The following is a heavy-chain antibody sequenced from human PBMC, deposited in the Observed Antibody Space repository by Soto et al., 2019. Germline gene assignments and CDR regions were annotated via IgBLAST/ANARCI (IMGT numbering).Heavy chain of an antibody. D-gene: IGHD3-22*01. CDR3: ARDYDSSGYYYSYGMDV. J-gene: IGHJ6*02. CDR1: GYTFTSYA. V-gene: IGHV1-3*01. Sequence: VQLVQSGAEVKKPGASVKVSCKASGYTFTSYAMHWVRQAPGQRLEWMGWINAGNGNTKYSQKFQGRVTITRDTSASTAYMELSSLRSEDTAVYYCARDYDSSGYYYSYGMDVWGQGTTVTVSS. CDR2: INAGNGNT.